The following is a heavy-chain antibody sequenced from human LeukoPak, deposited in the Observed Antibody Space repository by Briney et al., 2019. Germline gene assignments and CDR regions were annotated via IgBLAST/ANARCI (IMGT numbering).Heavy chain of an antibody. Sequence: TSETLSLTCTVSGGSISSYYWSWIRQPPGKGLEWIGEIYHSGNTNYNPSLKSRVTMSVDKSKNQFSLKLSSVTAADTAVYYCASALPFQLVHWGQGTLVTVSS. CDR1: GGSISSYY. CDR3: ASALPFQLVH. CDR2: IYHSGNT. J-gene: IGHJ4*02. D-gene: IGHD6-13*01. V-gene: IGHV4-59*12.